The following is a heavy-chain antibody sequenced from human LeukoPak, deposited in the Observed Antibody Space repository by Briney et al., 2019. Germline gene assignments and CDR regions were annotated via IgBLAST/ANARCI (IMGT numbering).Heavy chain of an antibody. CDR3: AKYTRWAYRSDWLIDY. J-gene: IGHJ4*02. D-gene: IGHD6-19*01. Sequence: PGGTLTLSCAASGFTFSIYAMSWVRQASGQGLEWVSTISGSGGGKYYADSVKGRFTISRDDSKNTLYLQMNSLRAADTALYYCAKYTRWAYRSDWLIDYWGQGTLVTVSS. CDR1: GFTFSIYA. CDR2: ISGSGGGK. V-gene: IGHV3-23*01.